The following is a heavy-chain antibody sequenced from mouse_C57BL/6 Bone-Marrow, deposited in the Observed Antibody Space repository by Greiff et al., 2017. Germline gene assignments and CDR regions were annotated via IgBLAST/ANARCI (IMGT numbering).Heavy chain of an antibody. CDR1: GYTFTSYW. J-gene: IGHJ1*03. CDR3: AVPIYYDFYWYFDV. Sequence: QVQLQQPGAELVMPGASVKLSCKASGYTFTSYWMHWVKQRPGQGLEWIGEIDPSDSYTNYNQKFKGKSTLTVDKSSSTAYMPLSSLTSEDSAVYYCAVPIYYDFYWYFDVWGTVTTVTVSS. D-gene: IGHD2-4*01. V-gene: IGHV1-69*01. CDR2: IDPSDSYT.